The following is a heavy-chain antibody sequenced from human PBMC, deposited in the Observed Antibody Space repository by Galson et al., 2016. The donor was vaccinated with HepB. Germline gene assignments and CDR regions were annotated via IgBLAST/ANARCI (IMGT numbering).Heavy chain of an antibody. D-gene: IGHD3-16*01. V-gene: IGHV3-48*02. Sequence: SLRLSCAASGFTFSMADMTWVRQAPGKGLEWLSYISRDGYTIYYADSVKGRCTISRDNTMNSVYLQMNSLRDEDTAVYYCARLRITFEYWGQGNLVTVSS. CDR3: ARLRITFEY. CDR1: GFTFSMAD. CDR2: ISRDGYTI. J-gene: IGHJ4*02.